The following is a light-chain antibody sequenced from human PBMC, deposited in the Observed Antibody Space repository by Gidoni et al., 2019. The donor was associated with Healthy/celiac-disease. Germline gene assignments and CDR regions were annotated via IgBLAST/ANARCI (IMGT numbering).Light chain of an antibody. V-gene: IGKV3-20*01. CDR2: TAS. Sequence: EIVLTQSPGTLSLSPGERATLSCRASQSVSSSYLAWYQRKPGQAPRLLIYTASSRATGIPDRFSGRGSGTDFTLTISRLEPEDFAVYYCQQYGSSPPTFGQGTKLESK. CDR3: QQYGSSPPT. CDR1: QSVSSSY. J-gene: IGKJ2*01.